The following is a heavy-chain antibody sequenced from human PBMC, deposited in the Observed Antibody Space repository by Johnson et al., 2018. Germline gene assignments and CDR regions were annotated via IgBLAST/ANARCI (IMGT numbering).Heavy chain of an antibody. CDR1: GFTFDDYG. CDR3: AKDKQGVWGSYFAFDI. V-gene: IGHV3-20*04. J-gene: IGHJ3*02. Sequence: VQLVQSGGGLVRPGGSLRLSCAASGFTFDDYGMSWVRQAPGKGLEWVSGLNWNGGSTGYADSVKGRFTLSRDTAKNYLYLQMNSLRAEATALYYCAKDKQGVWGSYFAFDIWGQGTMVTVSS. CDR2: LNWNGGST. D-gene: IGHD3-16*01.